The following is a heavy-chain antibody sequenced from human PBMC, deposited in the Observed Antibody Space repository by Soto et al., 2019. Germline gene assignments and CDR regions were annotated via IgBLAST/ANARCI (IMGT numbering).Heavy chain of an antibody. CDR2: ISPSGHET. J-gene: IGHJ4*02. CDR3: IGTYSGSSMRFDY. CDR1: GVTFSDYA. V-gene: IGHV3-23*01. D-gene: IGHD5-12*01. Sequence: GGSLRLSCAASGVTFSDYAMSWVRQAAGKGLEWVSGISPSGHETFYTDSVKGRFSISRDNSRNTLYLQMNSLKTEDTAVYYCIGTYSGSSMRFDYWGQGTLVTVSS.